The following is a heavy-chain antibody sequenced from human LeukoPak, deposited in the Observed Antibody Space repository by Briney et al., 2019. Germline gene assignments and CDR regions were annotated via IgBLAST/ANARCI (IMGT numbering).Heavy chain of an antibody. D-gene: IGHD1-26*01. CDR1: GYTFTCYY. CDR3: ARARYGGSHTTGEDAFDI. CDR2: INPSGGST. J-gene: IGHJ3*02. Sequence: ASVKVSFKASGYTFTCYYMHWVREAPGQGLEWMGIINPSGGSTSYAQKLQGRVTMTRDTSTSTVYMELSSLRSEAKAVYYCARARYGGSHTTGEDAFDIWGQGTMVTVSS. V-gene: IGHV1-46*01.